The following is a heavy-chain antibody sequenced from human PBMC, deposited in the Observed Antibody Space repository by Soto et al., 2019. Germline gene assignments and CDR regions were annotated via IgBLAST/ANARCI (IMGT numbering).Heavy chain of an antibody. CDR1: GFTFSDHY. J-gene: IGHJ4*02. D-gene: IGHD7-27*01. CDR2: ISSKSGTTI. CDR3: ARERWGGIDF. Sequence: QVQLVEFGGGLVKPGGSLRLSCAASGFTFSDHYMSWIRQAPGKGLEWIAYISSKSGTTIYYADSVKGRFTISRDNAKNLLYLQMNSLRGGDTAGYYCARERWGGIDFWGQGILVTVSS. V-gene: IGHV3-11*01.